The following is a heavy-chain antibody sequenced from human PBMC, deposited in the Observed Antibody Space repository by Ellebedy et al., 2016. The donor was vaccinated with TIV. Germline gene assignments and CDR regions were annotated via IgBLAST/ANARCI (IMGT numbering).Heavy chain of an antibody. CDR1: GYTFTSYG. CDR3: ARAALIEMSTTVTPTGYFDY. J-gene: IGHJ4*02. V-gene: IGHV1-18*01. CDR2: ISAYNGNT. D-gene: IGHD4-17*01. Sequence: AASVKVSCKASGYTFTSYGISWARQAPGQGLEWMGWISAYNGNTNYAQKLQGRVTMTTDTSTSTAYMELRSLRSDDTAVYYCARAALIEMSTTVTPTGYFDYWGQGTLVTVSS.